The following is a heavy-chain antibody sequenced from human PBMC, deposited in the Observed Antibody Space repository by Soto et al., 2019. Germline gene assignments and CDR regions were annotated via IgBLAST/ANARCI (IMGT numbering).Heavy chain of an antibody. Sequence: EVQLVESGGGLIQPGGSLRLSCAASGFSFSSYSMNWDRQAPGKGLEWISYITRNSDIINYADSVKGRFTISRDNAKNSLHLQLHSLRADDTAVYYCARDREYCSGDKCYETGSAYWGQGTLLTVSS. D-gene: IGHD2-15*01. V-gene: IGHV3-48*01. CDR3: ARDREYCSGDKCYETGSAY. CDR2: ITRNSDII. J-gene: IGHJ4*02. CDR1: GFSFSSYS.